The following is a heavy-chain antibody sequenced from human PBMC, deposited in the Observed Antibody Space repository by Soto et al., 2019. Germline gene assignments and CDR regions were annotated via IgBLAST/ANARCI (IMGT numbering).Heavy chain of an antibody. Sequence: PSETLSLTCTVSGGSIRTSNYYWVWIRQTPGRGLEWIGSVYYTGTTYYTPSLQGRVSMSADTSKNQFFLELKSVTAADTAVYYCASQDYDKSVYYFDYWGRGTLVTVSS. CDR1: GGSIRTSNYY. D-gene: IGHD3-22*01. CDR2: VYYTGTT. CDR3: ASQDYDKSVYYFDY. J-gene: IGHJ4*02. V-gene: IGHV4-39*01.